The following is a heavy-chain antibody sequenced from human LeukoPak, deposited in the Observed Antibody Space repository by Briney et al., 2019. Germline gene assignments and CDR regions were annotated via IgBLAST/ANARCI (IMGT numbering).Heavy chain of an antibody. CDR1: GYTFTGYY. CDR3: TVCYDILTGYYGYNWFDP. CDR2: INPNSGGT. Sequence: ASVKVSCKASGYTFTGYYMHWVRQAPGQGLEWMGWINPNSGGTNYAQKFQGRVTMTRDTSISTAYMELSRLRSDDTAMYYCTVCYDILTGYYGYNWFDPWGQGTLVTVSS. D-gene: IGHD3-9*01. V-gene: IGHV1-2*02. J-gene: IGHJ5*02.